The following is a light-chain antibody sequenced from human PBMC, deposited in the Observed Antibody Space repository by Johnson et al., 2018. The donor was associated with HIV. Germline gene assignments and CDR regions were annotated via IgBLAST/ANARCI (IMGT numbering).Light chain of an antibody. CDR1: SSNIGNNY. V-gene: IGLV1-51*01. CDR3: ETWDSSLSGG. Sequence: QSVLTQPPSVSAAPGQKVTISCSGSSSNIGNNYVSWYQQLPGTAPKLLIYDNNKRPSGIPDRFSGSKSGTSATPAINGLQPGDEADYYCETWDSSLSGGFGTGTKVTVI. CDR2: DNN. J-gene: IGLJ1*01.